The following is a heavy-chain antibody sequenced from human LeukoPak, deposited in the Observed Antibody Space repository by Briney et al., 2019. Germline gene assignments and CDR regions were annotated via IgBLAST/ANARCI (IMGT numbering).Heavy chain of an antibody. CDR3: ARADSSGYTKRYYYYGMDV. D-gene: IGHD3-22*01. Sequence: GGSLRLSCAASGFTFSSYSMNWVRQAPGKGLEWVSSISSSSSYIYYADSVKGRFTISRDNAKNSLYLQMNSLRAGDTAVYYCARADSSGYTKRYYYYGMDVWGQGTTVTVSS. V-gene: IGHV3-21*01. J-gene: IGHJ6*02. CDR1: GFTFSSYS. CDR2: ISSSSSYI.